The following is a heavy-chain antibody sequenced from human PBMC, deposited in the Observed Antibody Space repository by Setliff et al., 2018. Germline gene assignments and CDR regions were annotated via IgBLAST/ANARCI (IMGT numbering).Heavy chain of an antibody. CDR3: ARRPYYYDDSGSGNAFEL. CDR2: IFPRDSII. Sequence: PGESLKISCKGSGYSFTNYWIAWVRQMPGKGLEWMGAIFPRDSIIRYSPSFQGLVTISADKSLSTAYLQWGNLGASDTAMFYYARRPYYYDDSGSGNAFELWGKGTMVTVSS. J-gene: IGHJ3*01. D-gene: IGHD3-22*01. CDR1: GYSFTNYW. V-gene: IGHV5-51*01.